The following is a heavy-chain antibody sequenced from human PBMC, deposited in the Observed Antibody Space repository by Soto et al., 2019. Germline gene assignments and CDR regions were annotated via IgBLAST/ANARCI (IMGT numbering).Heavy chain of an antibody. CDR2: IWYDGSNK. V-gene: IGHV3-33*01. CDR3: ARDDNYYASSGQPDAFDI. J-gene: IGHJ3*02. CDR1: GFTFSSYG. D-gene: IGHD3-22*01. Sequence: GGSLRLSCAASGFTFSSYGMHWVRQAPGKGLEWVAVIWYDGSNKYYADSVKGRFTISRGNSKNTLYLQMNSLRAEDTAVYYCARDDNYYASSGQPDAFDIWGQGTMVTVSS.